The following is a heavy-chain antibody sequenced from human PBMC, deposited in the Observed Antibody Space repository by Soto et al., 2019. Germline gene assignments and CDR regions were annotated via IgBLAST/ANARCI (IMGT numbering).Heavy chain of an antibody. J-gene: IGHJ6*03. D-gene: IGHD3-9*01. CDR3: ARTVLGPDLLADSFVDYYYYMDV. CDR2: VYYTGST. V-gene: IGHV4-59*08. CDR1: GGSIINFY. Sequence: PSETLSLTCTVSGGSIINFYWSWIRQPTGKGLEWIGYVYYTGSTSYNPSLKRRVTFSADSSRGQFSLRLNSVTAADTAVYYCARTVLGPDLLADSFVDYYYYMDVWGQGTTVTVSS.